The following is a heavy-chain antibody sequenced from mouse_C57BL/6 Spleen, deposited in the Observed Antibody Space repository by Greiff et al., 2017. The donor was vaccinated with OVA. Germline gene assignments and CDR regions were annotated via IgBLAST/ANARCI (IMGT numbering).Heavy chain of an antibody. CDR3: AREDFGNPHCDY. V-gene: IGHV1-7*01. Sequence: QVQLKESGAELAKPGASVKLSCKASGYTFPSYWMHWVNQRPGKGLEWIGYLNPSSGYTKYNQKFKDKATLTADKSSSTAYMQLSSLTYEDSAVYYCAREDFGNPHCDYWGQGTTLTVSS. CDR2: LNPSSGYT. CDR1: GYTFPSYW. J-gene: IGHJ2*01.